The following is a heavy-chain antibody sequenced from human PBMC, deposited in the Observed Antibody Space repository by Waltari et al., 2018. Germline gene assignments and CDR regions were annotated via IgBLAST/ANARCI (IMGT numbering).Heavy chain of an antibody. D-gene: IGHD3-3*01. CDR1: GGSFSGYY. CDR3: ARGTTIFGVVDY. Sequence: QVQLQQWGAGLLKPSETLSLTCAVYGGSFSGYYWSWIRQPPGKGLERIGEINHSGSTNYNPSLKSRVTISVDTSKNQFSLKLSSVTAADTAVYYCARGTTIFGVVDYWGQGTLVTVSS. V-gene: IGHV4-34*01. J-gene: IGHJ4*02. CDR2: INHSGST.